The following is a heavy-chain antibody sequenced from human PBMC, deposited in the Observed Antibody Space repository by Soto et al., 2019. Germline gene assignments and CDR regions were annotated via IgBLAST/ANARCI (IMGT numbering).Heavy chain of an antibody. D-gene: IGHD3-16*01. Sequence: QVHLQESGPGLVQPSETLSLTCSVSGRSMSRNYWSWIRQSPDKGLEWLGYVFYGGTDYNPSLGGRVSMSVETSKSQFSLKLTSVTVADTAVYYCASYRGALYFESWGQGILVTVSA. J-gene: IGHJ4*02. CDR1: GRSMSRNY. CDR3: ASYRGALYFES. V-gene: IGHV4-59*01. CDR2: VFYGGT.